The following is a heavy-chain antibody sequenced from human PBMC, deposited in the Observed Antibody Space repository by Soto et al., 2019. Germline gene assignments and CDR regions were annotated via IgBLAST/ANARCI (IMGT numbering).Heavy chain of an antibody. CDR2: IIPIFGTA. J-gene: IGHJ6*02. CDR1: GGTFSSYA. D-gene: IGHD3-10*01. V-gene: IGHV1-69*12. Sequence: QVQLVQSGAEVKKPGSSVKVSCKASGGTFSSYAISWVRQAPGQGLEWLGGIIPIFGTANYAQKFQGRVTITADESTSTAYMELSSLRSEDTAVYYCAREGGSGNYRYYAMDVWGQGTTVTVSS. CDR3: AREGGSGNYRYYAMDV.